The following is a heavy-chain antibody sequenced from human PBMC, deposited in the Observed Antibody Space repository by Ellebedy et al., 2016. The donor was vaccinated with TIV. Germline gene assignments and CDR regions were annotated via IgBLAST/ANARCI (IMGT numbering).Heavy chain of an antibody. Sequence: GESLKISCAASGFTFRTYGMHWVRQAPGKGLEWVAHIRYDGSDKYYADSVKGRFNISRDNSKKTLYLQMKPLRAEDTAVYYCAKYGVDTAMVRGYFDYWGQGTLVTVSS. J-gene: IGHJ4*02. CDR2: IRYDGSDK. D-gene: IGHD5-18*01. V-gene: IGHV3-30*02. CDR1: GFTFRTYG. CDR3: AKYGVDTAMVRGYFDY.